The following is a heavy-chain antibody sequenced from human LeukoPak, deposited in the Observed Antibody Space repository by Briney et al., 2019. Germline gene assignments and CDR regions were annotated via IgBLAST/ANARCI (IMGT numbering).Heavy chain of an antibody. CDR2: IGGTGVST. CDR3: AKDAPGRGINDC. CDR1: GFTFSSYA. V-gene: IGHV3-23*01. J-gene: IGHJ4*02. D-gene: IGHD1-14*01. Sequence: GGSLRLSCAASGFTFSSYAMSWVRQAPGKGLEWVSAIGGTGVSTYYADSVKGRFTVSRDNSKNTLYLQMNGLRAEDTAVYYCAKDAPGRGINDCWGQGTLVTVSS.